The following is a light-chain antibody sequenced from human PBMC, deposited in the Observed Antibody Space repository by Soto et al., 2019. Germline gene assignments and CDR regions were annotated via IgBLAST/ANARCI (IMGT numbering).Light chain of an antibody. Sequence: EIVMTQSPATLSVSPGERATLSCRASQSVSSNLAWYQQRPGQAPRLLIYGASTRATGIAARFSGGGSGTEFTLIISGLQSEDFAVYYCQQYDNWPVTFGGGTKVEIK. CDR3: QQYDNWPVT. J-gene: IGKJ4*01. V-gene: IGKV3-15*01. CDR1: QSVSSN. CDR2: GAS.